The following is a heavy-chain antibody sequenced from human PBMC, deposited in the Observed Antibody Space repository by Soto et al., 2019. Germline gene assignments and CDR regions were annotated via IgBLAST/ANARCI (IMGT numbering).Heavy chain of an antibody. J-gene: IGHJ4*02. CDR2: IIPIFGTA. CDR1: EGTFSSYA. D-gene: IGHD4-4*01. CDR3: ARAVRNDYSNHHYFDY. V-gene: IGHV1-69*13. Sequence: SGKVSCKASEGTFSSYAIRWVLQAPGQGLEWMGGIIPIFGTANYAQKFQGRVTITADESTSTAYMELSSLRSEDTAVYYCARAVRNDYSNHHYFDYWGQGTLVTVSS.